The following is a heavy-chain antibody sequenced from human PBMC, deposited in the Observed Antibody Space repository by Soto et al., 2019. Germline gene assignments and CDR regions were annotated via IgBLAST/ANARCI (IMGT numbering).Heavy chain of an antibody. CDR3: AKDLRSYSSGWVFDY. Sequence: GGSLRLSCAASGFTFDDYAMHWVRQAPGKGLEWVSGISWNSGSIGYADSVKGRFTISRDNAKNSLYLQMNSLRAEDTALYYCAKDLRSYSSGWVFDYWGQGTLVTVSS. J-gene: IGHJ4*02. CDR1: GFTFDDYA. V-gene: IGHV3-9*01. CDR2: ISWNSGSI. D-gene: IGHD6-19*01.